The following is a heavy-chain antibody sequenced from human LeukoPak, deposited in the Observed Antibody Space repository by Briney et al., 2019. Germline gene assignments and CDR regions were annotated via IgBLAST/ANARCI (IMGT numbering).Heavy chain of an antibody. CDR3: ARGDSRGDYYYYYMDV. D-gene: IGHD2-21*02. J-gene: IGHJ6*03. Sequence: APVKVSCKASGYTFTGYYMHWVRQAPGLGLEWMGRINPNSGGTNYAQKFQGRVTMTRDTSISTAYMELSRLRSDDTAVYYCARGDSRGDYYYYYMDVWGKGTTVTVSS. CDR2: INPNSGGT. CDR1: GYTFTGYY. V-gene: IGHV1-2*06.